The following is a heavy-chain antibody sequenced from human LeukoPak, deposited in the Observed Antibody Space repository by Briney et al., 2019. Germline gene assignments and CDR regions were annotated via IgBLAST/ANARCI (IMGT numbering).Heavy chain of an antibody. D-gene: IGHD2-2*01. CDR2: IYSGGST. J-gene: IGHJ6*04. V-gene: IGHV3-53*01. Sequence: PGGSLRLSCAASGFTFSSYAMSWVRQAPGKGLEWGSVIYSGGSTYYADSVKGRFTISRDNSKNTLYLQMNSLRAEDTAVYYCASAGGYCSSTSCPMGVWGKGTTVTVSS. CDR3: ASAGGYCSSTSCPMGV. CDR1: GFTFSSYA.